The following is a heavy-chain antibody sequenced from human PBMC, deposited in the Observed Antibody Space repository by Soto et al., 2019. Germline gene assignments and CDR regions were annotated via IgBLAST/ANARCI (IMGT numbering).Heavy chain of an antibody. CDR2: IWYDGSNK. D-gene: IGHD3-10*01. CDR3: ARESYYGSGQEFDY. CDR1: GFTFSSYG. Sequence: PGGSLRLSCAASGFTFSSYGMHWVRQAPGKGLEWVAVIWYDGSNKYYADSVKGRFTISRDNSKNTLYLQMNSLRAEDTAVYYCARESYYGSGQEFDYWGQGTLVTVSS. V-gene: IGHV3-33*01. J-gene: IGHJ4*02.